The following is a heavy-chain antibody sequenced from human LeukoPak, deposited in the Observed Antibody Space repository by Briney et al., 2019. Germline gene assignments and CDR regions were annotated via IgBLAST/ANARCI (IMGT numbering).Heavy chain of an antibody. V-gene: IGHV4-61*05. CDR1: GGSISSSSYY. CDR3: ARSACSGGSCYSQRGAFDI. D-gene: IGHD2-15*01. CDR2: IYYSGST. Sequence: SETLSLTCTVSGGSISSSSYYWSWIRQPPGKGLEWIGYIYYSGSTNYNPSLKSRVTISVDTSKNQFSLKLSSVTAADTAVYYCARSACSGGSCYSQRGAFDIWGQGTMVIVSS. J-gene: IGHJ3*02.